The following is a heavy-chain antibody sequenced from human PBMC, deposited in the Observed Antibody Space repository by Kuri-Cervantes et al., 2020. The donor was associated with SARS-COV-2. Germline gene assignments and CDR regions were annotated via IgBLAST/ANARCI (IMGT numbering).Heavy chain of an antibody. CDR2: INPNGGGT. CDR1: GYTFIDYH. CDR3: AKIAVGVPVVADAFDF. Sequence: ASVKVSCKASGYTFIDYHMHWVRQAPGQGLEWMGWINPNGGGTNYAQKFQGRVTMTSDMSIDTAYMELSGLRSDDTAVYYCAKIAVGVPVVADAFDFWGQGTLVTVSS. J-gene: IGHJ3*01. V-gene: IGHV1-2*02. D-gene: IGHD2-21*01.